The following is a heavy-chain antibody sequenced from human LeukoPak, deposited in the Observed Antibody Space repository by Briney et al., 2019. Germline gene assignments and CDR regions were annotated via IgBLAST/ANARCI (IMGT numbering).Heavy chain of an antibody. J-gene: IGHJ4*02. V-gene: IGHV3-21*01. CDR2: ISSSSSYI. D-gene: IGHD6-19*01. Sequence: GGSLRLSCAASGFTFSSYSMNWVRQAPGKGLEWVSSISSSSSYIYYADSVKGRFTISRDNAKNSLYLQMNSLRAEDTAMYYCASVPGIAVAGTDYWGQGTLVTVSS. CDR1: GFTFSSYS. CDR3: ASVPGIAVAGTDY.